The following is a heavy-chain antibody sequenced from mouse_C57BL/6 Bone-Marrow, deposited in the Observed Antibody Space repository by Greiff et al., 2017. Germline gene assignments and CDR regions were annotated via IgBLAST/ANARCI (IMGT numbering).Heavy chain of an antibody. CDR1: GFNIKDDY. CDR2: IDPENGDT. J-gene: IGHJ3*01. D-gene: IGHD2-3*01. V-gene: IGHV14-4*01. Sequence: EVQLQQSGAELVRPGASVKLSCTASGFNIKDDYMHWVKQRPEQGLEWIGWIDPENGDTEYASKFQGKATITADTSSNTAYLQLSSLTSEDTAVYYCTGLLLFADWGQGTLVTVSA. CDR3: TGLLLFAD.